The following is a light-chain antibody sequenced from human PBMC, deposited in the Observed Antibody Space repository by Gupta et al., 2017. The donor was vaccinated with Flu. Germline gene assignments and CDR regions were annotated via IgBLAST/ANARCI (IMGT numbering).Light chain of an antibody. V-gene: IGLV3-21*02. Sequence: SVLTQSPSLSAAPGPTARSNWGGNNIESKSVHWFQQRPGQAPVLVIYDNSDRPSGIPERFSVSNSGNPATLTISRVEAGDEADYYCQVWDNNSEHVVFGGGTKLTVL. CDR2: DNS. J-gene: IGLJ2*01. CDR1: NIESKS. CDR3: QVWDNNSEHVV.